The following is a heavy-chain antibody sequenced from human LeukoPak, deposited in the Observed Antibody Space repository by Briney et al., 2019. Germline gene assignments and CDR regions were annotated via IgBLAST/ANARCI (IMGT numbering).Heavy chain of an antibody. V-gene: IGHV4-59*08. J-gene: IGHJ4*02. CDR2: IYYSGST. D-gene: IGHD3-3*01. Sequence: SETLSLTCTVSGGSISSYYWSWIRQPPGKGLEWIGYIYYSGSTNYNPSLKSRVTISVDTSKNQFSLKLGSVTAADTAVYYCARHGRDYDFWSGYSAPFDYWGQGTLVTVSS. CDR3: ARHGRDYDFWSGYSAPFDY. CDR1: GGSISSYY.